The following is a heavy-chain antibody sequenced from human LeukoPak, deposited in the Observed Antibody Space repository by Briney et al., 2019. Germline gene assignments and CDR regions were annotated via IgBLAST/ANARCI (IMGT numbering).Heavy chain of an antibody. CDR2: IYSGGST. CDR3: ARRPSGNYYYYGMDV. CDR1: GFTFSSYS. D-gene: IGHD1-26*01. J-gene: IGHJ6*02. V-gene: IGHV3-53*01. Sequence: PGGSLRLSCAASGFTFSSYSMNWVRQAPGKGLEWVSVIYSGGSTYYADSVKGRFTISRDNSKNTLYLQMNSLRAEDTAVYYCARRPSGNYYYYGMDVWGQGTTVTVSS.